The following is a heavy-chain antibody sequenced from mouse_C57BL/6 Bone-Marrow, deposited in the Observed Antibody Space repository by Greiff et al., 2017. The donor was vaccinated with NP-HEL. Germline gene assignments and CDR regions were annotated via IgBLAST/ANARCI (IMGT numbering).Heavy chain of an antibody. CDR1: GYTFTSYG. CDR3: AKGCYGNYGYAMDY. Sequence: VQVVESGAELARPGASVKLSCKASGYTFTSYGISWVKQRTGQGLEWIGEIYPRSGNTYYNEKFKGKATLTADKSSSTAYMELRSLTSEDSAVYFCAKGCYGNYGYAMDYWGQGTSVTVSS. J-gene: IGHJ4*01. V-gene: IGHV1-81*01. D-gene: IGHD2-1*01. CDR2: IYPRSGNT.